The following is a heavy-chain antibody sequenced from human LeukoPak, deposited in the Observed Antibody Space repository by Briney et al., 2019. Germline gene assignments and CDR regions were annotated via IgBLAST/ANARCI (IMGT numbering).Heavy chain of an antibody. CDR3: ASMSPDPVSSVTTDYYYYYGMDV. V-gene: IGHV1-3*01. D-gene: IGHD4-17*01. CDR1: GYSFTGYY. Sequence: ASVKVSCRASGYSFTGYYMHWVRQAPGQRLEWMGWINAGNGNTKYSQKFQGRVTITRDTSASTAYMELSSLRSEDTAVYYCASMSPDPVSSVTTDYYYYYGMDVWGQGTTVTVSS. J-gene: IGHJ6*02. CDR2: INAGNGNT.